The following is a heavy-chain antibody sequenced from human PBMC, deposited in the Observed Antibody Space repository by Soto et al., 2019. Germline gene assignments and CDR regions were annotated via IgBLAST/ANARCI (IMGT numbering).Heavy chain of an antibody. D-gene: IGHD3-10*01. J-gene: IGHJ3*02. CDR3: ARERGGLSAAFDI. Sequence: QVQLQQSGPGLVKPSQTLSLTCAISGDSVSRNSAAWHWLRQSPSRGLEWLGRTYYRSKWYSDYAPSVKTQITINPDTSRNPFSLQLNSVTPEDTVVYYCARERGGLSAAFDIWCQGTVVTVSS. V-gene: IGHV6-1*01. CDR1: GDSVSRNSAA. CDR2: TYYRSKWYS.